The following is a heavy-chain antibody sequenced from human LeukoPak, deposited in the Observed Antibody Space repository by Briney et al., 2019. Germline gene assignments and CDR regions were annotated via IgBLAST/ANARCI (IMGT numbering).Heavy chain of an antibody. CDR1: GYIYTTYW. V-gene: IGHV5-51*01. CDR3: ARIGSRHGYNWGDS. J-gene: IGHJ4*02. D-gene: IGHD5-24*01. CDR2: IYPGDSDA. Sequence: GESLKISCKSFGYIYTTYWIGWVRQMPGKGLEWMGIIYPGDSDARYSPSFQGQVTMSVDKSVDTAYLQWSSLKASDSAMYYCARIGSRHGYNWGDSGGRGTLVTVSS.